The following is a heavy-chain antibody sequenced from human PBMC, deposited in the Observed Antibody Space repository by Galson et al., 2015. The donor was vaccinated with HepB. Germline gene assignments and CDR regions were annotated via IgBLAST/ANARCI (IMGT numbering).Heavy chain of an antibody. CDR2: IYPGDSQT. V-gene: IGHV5-51*01. J-gene: IGHJ3*02. CDR3: ATSTRSGPSLEAFDI. D-gene: IGHD2-15*01. CDR1: GYNFTSYW. Sequence: QSGAEVKKPGESLKISCKGSGYNFTSYWIGWVRQMPGKGLEWMGIIYPGDSQTRYRPSFHGRVTMSVDKSNNQFSLMLSSVTAADTALYFCATSTRSGPSLEAFDIWGQGTMVTVSS.